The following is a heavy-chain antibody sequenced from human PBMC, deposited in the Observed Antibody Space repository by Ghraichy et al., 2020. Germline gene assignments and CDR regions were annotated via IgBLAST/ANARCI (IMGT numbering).Heavy chain of an antibody. Sequence: ASVKVSCKASGYTFTSYGFTWVRQAPGQGLEWMGWISAYNGNTKYAQKIQGRVTMTTDTSTSTAYMELRSLRSDDTAVYYCARDYSSGEQNWFGPWGQGTLVTVSS. CDR2: ISAYNGNT. J-gene: IGHJ5*02. CDR3: ARDYSSGEQNWFGP. CDR1: GYTFTSYG. D-gene: IGHD3-22*01. V-gene: IGHV1-18*01.